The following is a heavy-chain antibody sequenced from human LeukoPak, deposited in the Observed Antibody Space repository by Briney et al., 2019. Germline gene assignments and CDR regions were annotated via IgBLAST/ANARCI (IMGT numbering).Heavy chain of an antibody. CDR3: ARDYGGYSSGWRLYYYYYYMDV. Sequence: SETLSLTCSVSGGSISSSSYYWGWIRQPPGKGLEWIGRIYTSGSTNYNPSLKSRVTMSVDTSKNQFSLKLSSVTAADTAVYYCARDYGGYSSGWRLYYYYYYMDVWGKGTTVTISS. CDR2: IYTSGST. J-gene: IGHJ6*03. V-gene: IGHV4-61*05. D-gene: IGHD6-19*01. CDR1: GGSISSSSYY.